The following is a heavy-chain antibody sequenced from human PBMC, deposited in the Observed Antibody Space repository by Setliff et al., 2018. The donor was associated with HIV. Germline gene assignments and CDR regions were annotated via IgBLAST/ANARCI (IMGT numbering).Heavy chain of an antibody. CDR3: ARSVPDSAYRPTDY. CDR2: TKFDGDEK. J-gene: IGHJ4*02. V-gene: IGHV3-7*03. CDR1: GLTFNRYW. D-gene: IGHD3-22*01. Sequence: PGGSLRLSCVASGLTFNRYWMSWVRQVPGKGLEWVSNTKFDGDEKYYVDSVKGRFTTSRDNAKNSLYLQMSSLRVEDTAVYYCARSVPDSAYRPTDYWGQGTQVTVSS.